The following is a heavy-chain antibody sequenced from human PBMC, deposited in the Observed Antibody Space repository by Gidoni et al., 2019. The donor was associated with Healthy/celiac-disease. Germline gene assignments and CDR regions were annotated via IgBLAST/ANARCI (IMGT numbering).Heavy chain of an antibody. V-gene: IGHV1-8*01. CDR3: ARASFRGRYYYYGMDV. Sequence: QVQLVQSGAEVKKPGASVKVSCKASGYTFTSYDINWVRQATGQGLEWMGWMNPNSGNTGYAQKFQGRVTMTRNTSISTAYMELSSLRSEDTAVYYCARASFRGRYYYYGMDVWGQGTTVTVSS. D-gene: IGHD3-16*02. J-gene: IGHJ6*02. CDR2: MNPNSGNT. CDR1: GYTFTSYD.